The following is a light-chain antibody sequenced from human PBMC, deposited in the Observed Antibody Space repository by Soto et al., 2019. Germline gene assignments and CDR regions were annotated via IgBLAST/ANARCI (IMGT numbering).Light chain of an antibody. Sequence: SVLTQPPSASGTPGQRVTISGSGSRSTIGSNTVNWYQQLPGSARKLLIYSNNQRPSGVPDRFSGSKSGTSASLASSGLQSEDEADYYCAAWDDSLNGFYVFGTGTKVTVL. CDR3: AAWDDSLNGFYV. J-gene: IGLJ1*01. V-gene: IGLV1-44*01. CDR1: RSTIGSNT. CDR2: SNN.